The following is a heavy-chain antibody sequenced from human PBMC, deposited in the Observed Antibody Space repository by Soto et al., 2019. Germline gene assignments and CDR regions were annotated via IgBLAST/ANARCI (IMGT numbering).Heavy chain of an antibody. V-gene: IGHV3-33*01. CDR1: GFTFSSYG. D-gene: IGHD4-17*01. CDR2: IWYDGSNK. J-gene: IGHJ1*01. CDR3: ARTDDYGDYGRTLEYFQH. Sequence: GGSLRLSCAASGFTFSSYGMHWVRQAPGKGLEWVAVIWYDGSNKYYADSVKGRFTISRDNSKNTLYLQMNSLRAEDTAVYYCARTDDYGDYGRTLEYFQHWGQGTLVTVSS.